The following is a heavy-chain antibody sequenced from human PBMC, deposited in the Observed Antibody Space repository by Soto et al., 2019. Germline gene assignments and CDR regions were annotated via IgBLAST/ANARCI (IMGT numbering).Heavy chain of an antibody. D-gene: IGHD3-10*01. CDR3: ARVYTTMVRGVIPNSYYYYYGMDV. CDR2: IYSGGST. J-gene: IGHJ6*02. CDR1: GFTVSSNY. Sequence: EVQLVESGGGLVQPGGSLRLSCAASGFTVSSNYMSWVRQAPGKGLEWVSVIYSGGSTYYADSVKGRFTISRHNSKNTLYLQMNSLRAEDTAVYYCARVYTTMVRGVIPNSYYYYYGMDVWGQGTTVTVSS. V-gene: IGHV3-53*04.